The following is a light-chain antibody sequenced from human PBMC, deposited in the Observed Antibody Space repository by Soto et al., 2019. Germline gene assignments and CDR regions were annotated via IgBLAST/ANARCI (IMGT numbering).Light chain of an antibody. J-gene: IGLJ3*02. V-gene: IGLV2-23*02. Sequence: QSALTQPASVSGSPGQSITISCTGTSSDVGSYNLVSWFQRHPGKAPKLMIFEVNTRPSGVSNRFSGSKSGHTASLTISGLQAEDEADYYCCSYAGSSTFPWVFGGGTKLTVL. CDR2: EVN. CDR1: SSDVGSYNL. CDR3: CSYAGSSTFPWV.